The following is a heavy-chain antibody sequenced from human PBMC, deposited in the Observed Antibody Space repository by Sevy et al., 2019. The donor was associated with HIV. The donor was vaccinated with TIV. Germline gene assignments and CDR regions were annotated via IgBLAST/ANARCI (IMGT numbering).Heavy chain of an antibody. D-gene: IGHD5-12*01. J-gene: IGHJ4*02. CDR3: ARHSGYDSRYFDY. Sequence: SETLSLTCTVSGGSISSYYWSWIRQPPGKGLEWIGYIYYSGSTNYNPSLKSRVTISVDTSKNKFSLKLSSMTAADTAVYYCARHSGYDSRYFDYWGQGTLVTVSS. CDR2: IYYSGST. V-gene: IGHV4-59*01. CDR1: GGSISSYY.